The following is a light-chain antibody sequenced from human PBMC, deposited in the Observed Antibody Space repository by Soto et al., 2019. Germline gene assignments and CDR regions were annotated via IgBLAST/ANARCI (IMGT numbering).Light chain of an antibody. CDR2: GAS. J-gene: IGKJ1*01. V-gene: IGKV3-15*01. CDR3: QQYNNWAPWT. CDR1: QSVSSN. Sequence: EIVMTQSPATLSVSPGERATLSCRASQSVSSNLAWYQQKPGQAPRLLIYGASTRATGIPARFSGSGSATEFPLTLRSLQSENFPVYYCQQYNNWAPWTFGQGTKVEIK.